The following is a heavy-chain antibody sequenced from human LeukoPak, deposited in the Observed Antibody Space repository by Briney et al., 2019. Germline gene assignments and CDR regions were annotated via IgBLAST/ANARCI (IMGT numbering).Heavy chain of an antibody. CDR2: INPNSGGT. D-gene: IGHD3-10*01. V-gene: IGHV1-2*02. J-gene: IGHJ4*02. Sequence: GASVKVSCKASGYTFTGYYMHWVRQAPGQGLEWMGWINPNSGGTNCAQKFQGRVTMTRDTSISTAYMELSRLRSDDTAVYYCARDLKWFGELLSLNYWGQGTLVTVSS. CDR3: ARDLKWFGELLSLNY. CDR1: GYTFTGYY.